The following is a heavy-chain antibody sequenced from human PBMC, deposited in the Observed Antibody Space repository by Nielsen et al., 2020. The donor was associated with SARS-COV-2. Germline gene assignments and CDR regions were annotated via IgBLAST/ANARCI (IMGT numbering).Heavy chain of an antibody. CDR1: GYTFTSFG. CDR3: ARAPAQTAKYFLH. J-gene: IGHJ1*01. Sequence: ASVKVSCKASGYTFTSFGVSWVRQAPGQGLEWMGWISVYNGSTKYVENLQDRVTMTTDTSTNTAYMELRSLRSDDTAVYYCARAPAQTAKYFLHWGQGTPVIVSS. V-gene: IGHV1-18*04. CDR2: ISVYNGST.